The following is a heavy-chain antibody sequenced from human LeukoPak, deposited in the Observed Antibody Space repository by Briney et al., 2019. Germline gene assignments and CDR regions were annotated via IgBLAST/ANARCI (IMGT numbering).Heavy chain of an antibody. CDR1: GGTFSSYA. V-gene: IGHV1-69*13. J-gene: IGHJ4*02. CDR3: ARCYDFWSGLYYFDY. Sequence: SVMVSCKASGGTFSSYAISWVRQAPGQGLEWMGGIIPIFGTANYAQKFQGRVTITADESTSTAYMELSSLRSEDTAVYYCARCYDFWSGLYYFDYWGQGTLVTVSS. CDR2: IIPIFGTA. D-gene: IGHD3-3*01.